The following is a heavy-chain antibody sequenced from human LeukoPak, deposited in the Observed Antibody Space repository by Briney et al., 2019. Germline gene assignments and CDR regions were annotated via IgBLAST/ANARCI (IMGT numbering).Heavy chain of an antibody. Sequence: GGSLRLSCAASGFTFSTYWMHWVRQAPGKGLVWVSHINSDGSTTNYADSVKGRFTISRDNARNTLFLQMNSLRVEDTAVYYCAGGEDRNTPLDYWGQGTLVTVSS. CDR3: AGGEDRNTPLDY. D-gene: IGHD2-15*01. J-gene: IGHJ4*02. V-gene: IGHV3-74*01. CDR2: INSDGSTT. CDR1: GFTFSTYW.